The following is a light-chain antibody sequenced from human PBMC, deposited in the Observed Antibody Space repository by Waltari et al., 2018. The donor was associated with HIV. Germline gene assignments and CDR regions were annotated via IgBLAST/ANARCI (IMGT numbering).Light chain of an antibody. CDR1: HRNIGFFHL. V-gene: IGLV2-14*01. CDR3: NSYASDDTVV. CDR2: GVT. Sequence: QSALTQPDSVSGSPGQSLTISCPGPHRNIGFFHLVSWYRQYPGKAPQLIIYGVTSRPSGISSRFSGSKSGNTASLTISGLQVDDEADYYCNSYASDDTVVFGGGTKLTVL. J-gene: IGLJ2*01.